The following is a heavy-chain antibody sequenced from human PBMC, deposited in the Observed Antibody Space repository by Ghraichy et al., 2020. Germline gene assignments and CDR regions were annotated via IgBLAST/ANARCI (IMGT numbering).Heavy chain of an antibody. CDR1: GGSISSGGYY. D-gene: IGHD3-22*01. CDR2: IYYSGST. V-gene: IGHV4-31*03. CDR3: ASAASLYYYDSSGYLDY. J-gene: IGHJ4*02. Sequence: SETLSLTCTVSGGSISSGGYYWSWIRQHPGKGLEWIGYIYYSGSTYYNPSLKSRVTISVDTSKNQFSLKLSSVTAADTAVYYCASAASLYYYDSSGYLDYWGQGTLVTVSS.